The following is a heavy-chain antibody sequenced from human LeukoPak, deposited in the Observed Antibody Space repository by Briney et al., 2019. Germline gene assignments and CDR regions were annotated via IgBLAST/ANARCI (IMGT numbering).Heavy chain of an antibody. CDR2: IRSKANSYAT. V-gene: IGHV3-73*01. CDR3: TRRDTAMVNFDY. CDR1: GFTFSGSA. J-gene: IGHJ4*02. Sequence: PGGSLRLSCAASGFTFSGSAMHWVRQASGQGLEWVGRIRSKANSYATAYAASVKGRFTISRDDSKITAYLQMNSLKSEDTTVYYCTRRDTAMVNFDYWGQGTLVTVSS. D-gene: IGHD5-18*01.